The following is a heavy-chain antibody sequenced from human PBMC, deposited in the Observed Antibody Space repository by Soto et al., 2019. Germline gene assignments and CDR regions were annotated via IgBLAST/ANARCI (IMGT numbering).Heavy chain of an antibody. D-gene: IGHD2-8*01. CDR2: INPKSGGT. V-gene: IGHV1-2*04. CDR3: ARGDSTDCSNGVCSFFYNHDMDV. J-gene: IGHJ6*02. Sequence: GSSVKVSCKASGYSFTDYHIHWVRQAPGQGLEWLGRINPKSGGTSTAQKFQGWVTMTTDTSISTASMELTRLTSDDTAIYYCARGDSTDCSNGVCSFFYNHDMDVWGQGTTVTVSS. CDR1: GYSFTDYH.